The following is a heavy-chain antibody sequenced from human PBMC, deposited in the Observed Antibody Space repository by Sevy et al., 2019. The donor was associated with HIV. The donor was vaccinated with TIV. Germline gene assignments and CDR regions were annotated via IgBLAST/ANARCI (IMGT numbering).Heavy chain of an antibody. CDR1: GGSISSYY. CDR3: ARRSSGWYEDHYYYYMDV. D-gene: IGHD6-19*01. CDR2: IYYSGST. Sequence: SETLSLTCTVSGGSISSYYWSWIRQPPGKGLEWIGYIYYSGSTNYNPSLKSRVTISVDTSKNQFSLKLSSVTVADTAVYYCARRSSGWYEDHYYYYMDVWGKGTTVTVSS. V-gene: IGHV4-59*08. J-gene: IGHJ6*03.